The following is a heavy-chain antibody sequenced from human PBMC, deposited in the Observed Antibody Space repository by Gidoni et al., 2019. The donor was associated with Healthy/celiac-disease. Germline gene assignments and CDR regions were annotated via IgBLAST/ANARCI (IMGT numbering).Heavy chain of an antibody. CDR3: ARARTLGYSYGGYYYYYMDV. Sequence: QVQLQQWGAGLLKPSETLSLTCAVYGGSFSGYYWSWIRQPPGKGLEWIGEINHSGSTNYNPSLKSRVTISVDTSKNQFSLKLSSVTAADTAVYYCARARTLGYSYGGYYYYYMDVWGKGTTVTVSS. D-gene: IGHD5-18*01. V-gene: IGHV4-34*01. CDR1: GGSFSGYY. J-gene: IGHJ6*03. CDR2: INHSGST.